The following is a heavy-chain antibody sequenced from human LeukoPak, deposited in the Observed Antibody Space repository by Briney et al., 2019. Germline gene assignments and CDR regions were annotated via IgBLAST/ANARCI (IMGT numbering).Heavy chain of an antibody. Sequence: PSETLSLTCTVSGGSISTYYWSWIRQPPGKGLEWIGYTYYSGSTSYNPSLKSRVTISVDTSKNQFSLKLTSVTAADTAVYYCARSSSSGSYWADYWGQGTLVTVSS. CDR1: GGSISTYY. CDR2: TYYSGST. V-gene: IGHV4-59*01. CDR3: ARSSSSGSYWADY. D-gene: IGHD1-26*01. J-gene: IGHJ4*02.